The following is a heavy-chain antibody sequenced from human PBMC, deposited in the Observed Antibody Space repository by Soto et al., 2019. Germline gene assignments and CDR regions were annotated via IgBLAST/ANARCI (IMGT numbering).Heavy chain of an antibody. CDR1: GGTFSSYA. Sequence: GASVKVSCKASGGTFSSYAISWVRQAPGQGLEWMGGIIPIFGTANYAQKFQGRVTITADESTSTAYMELSSLRSEDTAVYYCAREGNSIAALGYYYGMDVWGQGTTVTVSS. J-gene: IGHJ6*02. CDR3: AREGNSIAALGYYYGMDV. CDR2: IIPIFGTA. V-gene: IGHV1-69*13. D-gene: IGHD6-6*01.